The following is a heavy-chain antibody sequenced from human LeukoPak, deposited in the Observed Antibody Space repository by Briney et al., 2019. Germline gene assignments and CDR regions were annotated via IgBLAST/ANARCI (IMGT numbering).Heavy chain of an antibody. CDR1: GFTFSDHY. Sequence: PGGSLRLSCAASGFTFSDHYMDWVRQAPGKGLEWVGRTRKKTNSYTTEYAASVKGRFTISRDDSKNSLYLQMNSQKAEDTAVYYCTRVVLVGTTYSYFDYWGHGTLVTVSS. J-gene: IGHJ4*01. V-gene: IGHV3-72*01. D-gene: IGHD1-26*01. CDR3: TRVVLVGTTYSYFDY. CDR2: TRKKTNSYTT.